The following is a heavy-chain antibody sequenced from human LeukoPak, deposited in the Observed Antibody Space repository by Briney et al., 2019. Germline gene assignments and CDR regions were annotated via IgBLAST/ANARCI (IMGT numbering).Heavy chain of an antibody. J-gene: IGHJ6*02. D-gene: IGHD6-6*01. CDR2: TILIFGVA. CDR3: TRTPTDLKSSSPLHYYYGMDV. V-gene: IGHV1-69*04. Sequence: ASVKLSFNCSGATFTIYAITWVRHRPAQGLELMGMTILIFGVANYAHTFQGRVTITTDKSTSTAYMELSSLRSEDTAVYYCTRTPTDLKSSSPLHYYYGMDVWGQGTTVTVSS. CDR1: GATFTIYA.